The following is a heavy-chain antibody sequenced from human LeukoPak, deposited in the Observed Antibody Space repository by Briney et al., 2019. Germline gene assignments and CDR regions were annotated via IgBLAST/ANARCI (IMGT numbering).Heavy chain of an antibody. CDR2: ISGGTT. D-gene: IGHD3-10*01. Sequence: LTGGSLRLSCAASGFTISTYGMSWVRQAPGKGLEWVSSISGGTTYYADSVKGRFTISRDNSKNTVSLQMNSLRAEDTAVYYCAKSVYHSGNYWGQGTLVTVSS. J-gene: IGHJ4*02. V-gene: IGHV3-23*01. CDR3: AKSVYHSGNY. CDR1: GFTISTYG.